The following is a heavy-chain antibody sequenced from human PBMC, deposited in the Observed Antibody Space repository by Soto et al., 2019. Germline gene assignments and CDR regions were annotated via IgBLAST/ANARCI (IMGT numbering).Heavy chain of an antibody. CDR2: INPSGGST. CDR1: GYTITDYY. CDR3: ARTIIRPYYFDY. V-gene: IGHV1-46*01. Sequence: AXVKVSCKASGYTITDYYIRCVRQTTGQCLEWMGIINPSGGSTTYAQRFQGRLTMTRATMTGDTSTGTVYMELSSLRSEDTAIYYCARTIIRPYYFDYWGQGTLVTVSS. J-gene: IGHJ4*02. D-gene: IGHD3-3*01.